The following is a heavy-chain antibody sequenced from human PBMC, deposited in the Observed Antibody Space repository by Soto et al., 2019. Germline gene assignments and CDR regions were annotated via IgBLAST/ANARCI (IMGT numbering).Heavy chain of an antibody. CDR2: FYYDGRT. J-gene: IGHJ4*02. D-gene: IGHD2-21*01. V-gene: IGHV4-39*02. CDR3: ARRSHIVVAQT. CDR1: GASFSDANYY. Sequence: SETLSLTCIVSGASFSDANYYWVWIRQPPGEGLEWIGSFYYDGRTYYNASLKSRVTISVDTSKNHFSLMLTSVTAADTAVYYCARRSHIVVAQTWGQGALVTVSS.